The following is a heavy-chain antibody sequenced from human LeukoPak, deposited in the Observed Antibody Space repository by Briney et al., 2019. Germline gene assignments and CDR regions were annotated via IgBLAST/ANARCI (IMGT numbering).Heavy chain of an antibody. J-gene: IGHJ4*02. CDR1: GFTFSRYS. D-gene: IGHD2/OR15-2a*01. Sequence: GGALRLSCAASGFTFSRYSMNWVRQAPGKGLEWVSSISSSSSYIYYADSVKGRFTISRDNAKNSLYLQMNSLRAEDTAVYYCASLLGRPKGDYWGQGTLVTVSS. CDR2: ISSSSSYI. CDR3: ASLLGRPKGDY. V-gene: IGHV3-21*01.